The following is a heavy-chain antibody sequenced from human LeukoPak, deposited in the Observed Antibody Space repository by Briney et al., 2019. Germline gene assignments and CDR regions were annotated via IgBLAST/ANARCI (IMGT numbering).Heavy chain of an antibody. CDR1: GGSISGYY. Sequence: PSETLSLTCTVSGGSISGYYWSWIRQPAGKGLEWIGHIHTSGNSNYNPSLKSRVTMSVDTSNNQFSLGMSSVTAADTAIYYCVRGGSKAAATFDYWGQGTLVTVFS. V-gene: IGHV4-4*07. J-gene: IGHJ4*02. D-gene: IGHD2-15*01. CDR3: VRGGSKAAATFDY. CDR2: IHTSGNS.